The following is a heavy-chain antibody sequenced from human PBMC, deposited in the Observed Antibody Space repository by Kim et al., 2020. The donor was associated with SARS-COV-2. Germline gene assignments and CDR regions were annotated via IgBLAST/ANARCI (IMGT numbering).Heavy chain of an antibody. J-gene: IGHJ4*02. CDR1: GYSLSELS. D-gene: IGHD2-15*01. CDR3: ASGYSSVGGDY. V-gene: IGHV1-24*01. CDR2: YDPEPGEI. Sequence: ASVKVSCKVSGYSLSELSIHWVRQAPGEGLEWMGGYDPEPGEIIFAQKFQGRVTMIEDTSTDIAYMELSSLRSDDTAVYYCASGYSSVGGDYWGQGTLVT.